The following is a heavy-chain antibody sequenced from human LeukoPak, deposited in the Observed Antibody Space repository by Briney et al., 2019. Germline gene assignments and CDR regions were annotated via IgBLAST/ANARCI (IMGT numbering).Heavy chain of an antibody. V-gene: IGHV3-72*01. D-gene: IGHD3-16*01. Sequence: GGSLRLSCAASGFTFSRYWMNWVRQAPGKGLEWVGRTRNKANSYTTEYAASVKGRFTISRDDSKNSLYLQMNSLKTEDTAVYYCARGITFGGEYYFDYWGQGTLVTVSS. CDR1: GFTFSRYW. J-gene: IGHJ4*02. CDR2: TRNKANSYTT. CDR3: ARGITFGGEYYFDY.